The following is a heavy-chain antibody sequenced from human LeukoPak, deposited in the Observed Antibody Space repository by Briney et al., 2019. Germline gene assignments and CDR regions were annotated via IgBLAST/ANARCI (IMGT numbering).Heavy chain of an antibody. CDR1: GFTFSSYA. J-gene: IGHJ4*02. CDR2: ISGSGGST. V-gene: IGHV3-23*01. D-gene: IGHD3-10*01. Sequence: GGSLRLSCAASGFTFSSYAMSWVRQAPGKGLEWVSAISGSGGSTYYADSVKGRFTISRDNSKNTLYLQMNSLRAEDTAVYYCAKSSMVRGVSYPFDYWGQGTLVTVSS. CDR3: AKSSMVRGVSYPFDY.